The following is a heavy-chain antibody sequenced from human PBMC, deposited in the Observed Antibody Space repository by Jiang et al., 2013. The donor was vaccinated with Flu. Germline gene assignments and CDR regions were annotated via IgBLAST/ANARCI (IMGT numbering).Heavy chain of an antibody. D-gene: IGHD3-3*01. CDR1: GFTFSSYA. Sequence: VQLLESGGGLVQPGGSLRLSCAASGFTFSSYAMSWVRQAPGKGLEWVSAISGSGGSTYYADSVKGRFTISRDNSKNTLYLQMNSLRAEDTAVYYCAKDKPGYDFWSNHGGMDVWGQGTTVTVSS. J-gene: IGHJ6*02. CDR3: AKDKPGYDFWSNHGGMDV. V-gene: IGHV3-23*01. CDR2: ISGSGGST.